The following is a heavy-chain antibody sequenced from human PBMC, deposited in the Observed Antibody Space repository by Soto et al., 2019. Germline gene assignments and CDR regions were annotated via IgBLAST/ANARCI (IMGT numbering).Heavy chain of an antibody. CDR1: GDSVSSNSAA. J-gene: IGHJ6*03. V-gene: IGHV6-1*01. CDR3: ARDYYGSGSYNGGYYYMDV. D-gene: IGHD3-10*01. Sequence: QVQLQQSGPGLVKPSQTLSLTCAISGDSVSSNSAAWNWIRQSPSRGLEWLGRTYYRSKWYNDYAVSVKSRITINPDTSKTQFSLQLNSVTPEDTAVYYCARDYYGSGSYNGGYYYMDVWGKGTTVTVSS. CDR2: TYYRSKWYN.